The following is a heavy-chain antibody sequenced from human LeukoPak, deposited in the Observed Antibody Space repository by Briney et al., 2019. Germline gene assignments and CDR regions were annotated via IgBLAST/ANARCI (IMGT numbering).Heavy chain of an antibody. D-gene: IGHD5/OR15-5a*01. CDR1: GFIFSSYA. V-gene: IGHV3-23*01. CDR3: AKLFSAVSTKFEY. J-gene: IGHJ4*02. CDR2: ISGSGDST. Sequence: GGSLRLSCAASGFIFSSYAMSWVRQAPGKGLEWVSAISGSGDSTYYADSVKGRFTISRDNSKHSLHLQMNSLRADDTAIYYCAKLFSAVSTKFEYWGQGTQVTVSS.